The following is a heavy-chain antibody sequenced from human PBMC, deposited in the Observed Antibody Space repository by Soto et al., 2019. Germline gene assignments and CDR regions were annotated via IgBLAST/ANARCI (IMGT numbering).Heavy chain of an antibody. V-gene: IGHV3-23*01. CDR2: ISGSGGST. Sequence: GGSLRLSCAASGFTFSSYAMSWVRQAPGKGLEWVSAISGSGGSTYYADSVKGRFTISRDNSKNTLYLQMNSLRAEDTAVYYCAKAPEASLTLPILRYFDWLLCNYWGQGTLVTVSS. J-gene: IGHJ4*02. D-gene: IGHD3-9*01. CDR3: AKAPEASLTLPILRYFDWLLCNY. CDR1: GFTFSSYA.